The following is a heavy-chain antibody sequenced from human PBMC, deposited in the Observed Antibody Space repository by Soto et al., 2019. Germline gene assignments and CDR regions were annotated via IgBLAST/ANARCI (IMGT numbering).Heavy chain of an antibody. Sequence: EVQLVESGGGLVQPGRSLRLSCAASGFTFDDYAMHWVRQAPGKGLEWVSGISWNSGSIGYADSVKGRFTISRDNAXXSXYXXMNSLRAEDTALYYCAKDRSYDILSGQGPPYGMDVWGQGTTVTVSS. CDR1: GFTFDDYA. CDR2: ISWNSGSI. D-gene: IGHD3-9*01. V-gene: IGHV3-9*01. CDR3: AKDRSYDILSGQGPPYGMDV. J-gene: IGHJ6*02.